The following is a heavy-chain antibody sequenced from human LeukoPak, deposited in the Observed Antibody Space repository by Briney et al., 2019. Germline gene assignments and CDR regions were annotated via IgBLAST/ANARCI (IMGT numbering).Heavy chain of an antibody. V-gene: IGHV7-4-1*02. CDR1: GYTFTSYA. D-gene: IGHD2-21*02. Sequence: ASVEVSCKASGYTFTSYAMNWVRQAPGQGLEWMGWINTNTGNPTYAQGFTGRFVFSLDTSVSTAYLQISSLKAEDTAVYYCARVVGCGGDCYSGISDYWGQGTLVTVSS. CDR2: INTNTGNP. CDR3: ARVVGCGGDCYSGISDY. J-gene: IGHJ4*02.